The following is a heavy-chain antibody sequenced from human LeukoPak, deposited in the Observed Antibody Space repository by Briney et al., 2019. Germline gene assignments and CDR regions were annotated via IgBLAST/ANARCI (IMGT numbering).Heavy chain of an antibody. D-gene: IGHD3-3*01. CDR1: GYTFSNYW. CDR3: AREGQLNYDFWSGSTNYYYYMDV. CDR2: IKQDGSET. J-gene: IGHJ6*03. V-gene: IGHV3-7*03. Sequence: GGSLRLSCSASGYTFSNYWMSWVRQAPGKGLEYVANIKQDGSETYYVDSVKGRFTISRDNAKNSLYLQMNSLRAEDTALYYCAREGQLNYDFWSGSTNYYYYMDVWGKGTTVIVSS.